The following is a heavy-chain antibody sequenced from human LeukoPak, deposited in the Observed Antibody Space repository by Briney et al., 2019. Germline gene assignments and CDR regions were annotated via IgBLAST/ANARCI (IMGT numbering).Heavy chain of an antibody. J-gene: IGHJ5*02. D-gene: IGHD3-22*01. CDR2: MNPNSGNT. CDR3: ARGSYYDSSGYLVGSWFDP. Sequence: ASVKVSCKASGYTFTSYDINWVRQATGQGLEWMGWMNPNSGNTGYAQKFQGRVTMTRNTSISTAYMELSSLRSEDTAVYYCARGSYYDSSGYLVGSWFDPWGLGTLVTVSS. V-gene: IGHV1-8*01. CDR1: GYTFTSYD.